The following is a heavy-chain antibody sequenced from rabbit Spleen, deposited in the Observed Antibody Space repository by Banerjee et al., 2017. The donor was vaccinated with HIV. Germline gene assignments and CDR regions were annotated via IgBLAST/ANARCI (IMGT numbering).Heavy chain of an antibody. J-gene: IGHJ6*01. CDR3: ARDSASSFSSYGMDL. CDR2: VDVNNRGFT. D-gene: IGHD8-1*01. V-gene: IGHV1S40*01. Sequence: VESGGDLVKPGASLTLTCTASGDSFSFNNYMCWVRQAPGKGLEWIGCVDVNNRGFTYFASWAKGRFTISKTSSTTVTLQMTSLTAADTATYFCARDSASSFSSYGMDLWGQGTLVTVS. CDR1: GDSFSFNNY.